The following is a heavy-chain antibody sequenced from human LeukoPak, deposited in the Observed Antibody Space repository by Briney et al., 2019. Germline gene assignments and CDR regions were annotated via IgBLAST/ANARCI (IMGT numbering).Heavy chain of an antibody. J-gene: IGHJ4*02. CDR1: GFIFSSYS. D-gene: IGHD1-26*01. Sequence: GGSLRLSCAASGFIFSSYSMNWVRQAPGKGLEWVSSISSSSSYIYYADSVKGRFTISRDNAKNSLSLQMNSLRAEDTAVYYCARGGGPVGFDYWGQGTLVTVSS. CDR2: ISSSSSYI. V-gene: IGHV3-21*01. CDR3: ARGGGPVGFDY.